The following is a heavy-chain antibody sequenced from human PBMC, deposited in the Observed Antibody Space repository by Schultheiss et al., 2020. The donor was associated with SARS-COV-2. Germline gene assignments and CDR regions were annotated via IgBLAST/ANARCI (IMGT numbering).Heavy chain of an antibody. Sequence: GGSLRLSFAASGFTFSSYAMSWVRQAPGKGLEWVSSISGSGGSTYYADSVKGRFTISRDNCKNTLYLQMNSLRAEDTAVYYCAKEHSSGPFFDYWGQGTLVTVSS. CDR3: AKEHSSGPFFDY. V-gene: IGHV3-23*01. D-gene: IGHD3-22*01. J-gene: IGHJ4*02. CDR1: GFTFSSYA. CDR2: ISGSGGST.